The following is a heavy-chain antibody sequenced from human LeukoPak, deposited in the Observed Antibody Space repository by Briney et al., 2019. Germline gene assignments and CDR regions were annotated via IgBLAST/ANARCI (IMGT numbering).Heavy chain of an antibody. V-gene: IGHV3-66*02. Sequence: GGSLSLPCAASGFTFSSNYMSWVRQAPGKGLEWVSLIYSAGSTSYADSVKGRFTISRDNSKNTLSLQMNSLRAEDTAVYYCAGVRSSSSVYFYYYMDVWGKGTTVTVSS. J-gene: IGHJ6*03. CDR1: GFTFSSNY. CDR3: AGVRSSSSVYFYYYMDV. D-gene: IGHD6-6*01. CDR2: IYSAGST.